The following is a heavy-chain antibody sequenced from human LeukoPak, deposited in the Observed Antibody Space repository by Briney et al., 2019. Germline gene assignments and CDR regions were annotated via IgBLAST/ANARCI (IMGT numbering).Heavy chain of an antibody. CDR3: VRDDAFVRGPIARNWFDP. CDR2: IYYTGTA. V-gene: IGHV4-39*07. J-gene: IGHJ5*02. CDR1: GASIRGSDYY. D-gene: IGHD3-10*01. Sequence: NPSETLSLPCTVSGASIRGSDYYWDWIRQTPGKGLEWIAAIYYTGTAYYNPSLKSRVTISVDTSKNQFSLKVSSVTAADTAVYYCVRDDAFVRGPIARNWFDPWGQGVLVTVSS.